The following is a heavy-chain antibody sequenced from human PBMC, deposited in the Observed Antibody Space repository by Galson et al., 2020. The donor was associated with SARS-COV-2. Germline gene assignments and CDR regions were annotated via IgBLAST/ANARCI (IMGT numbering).Heavy chain of an antibody. J-gene: IGHJ4*02. V-gene: IGHV3-21*01. D-gene: IGHD2-2*01. CDR1: GFTFSSYS. CDR3: ASVFPVVVPAAMSDY. Sequence: GGSLRLSCAASGFTFSSYSMNWVRQAPGKGLEWVSSISSSSSYIYYADSVKGRFTISRDNAKNSLYLQMNSLRAEDTAVYYCASVFPVVVPAAMSDYWGQGTTVTVSS. CDR2: ISSSSSYI.